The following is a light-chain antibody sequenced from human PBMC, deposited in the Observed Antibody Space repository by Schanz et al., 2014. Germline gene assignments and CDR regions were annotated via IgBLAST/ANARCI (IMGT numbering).Light chain of an antibody. V-gene: IGKV3-20*01. CDR1: QSVHRNY. J-gene: IGKJ5*01. Sequence: EIVLTQSPGTLSLSPGERATLSCRASQSVHRNYLAWHQQKPGQAPRLLIYGTSIRATGIPDRFSGSGSGTDFTLTISRLEPEDFATYYCQQANSFPLITFGQGTRLEIK. CDR2: GTS. CDR3: QQANSFPLIT.